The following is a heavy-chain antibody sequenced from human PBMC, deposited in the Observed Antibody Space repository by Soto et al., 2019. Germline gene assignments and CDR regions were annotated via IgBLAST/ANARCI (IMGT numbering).Heavy chain of an antibody. CDR2: ISSSSSTI. J-gene: IGHJ4*02. V-gene: IGHV3-48*01. Sequence: GSLRLSCAASGFTFSSYSMNWVRQAPGKGLEWVSYISSSSSTIYYADSVKGRFTISRDNAKNSPYLQMNSLRAEDTAVYYCARDRDYYDSSGYYTVWGQGTLVTVSS. CDR1: GFTFSSYS. D-gene: IGHD3-22*01. CDR3: ARDRDYYDSSGYYTV.